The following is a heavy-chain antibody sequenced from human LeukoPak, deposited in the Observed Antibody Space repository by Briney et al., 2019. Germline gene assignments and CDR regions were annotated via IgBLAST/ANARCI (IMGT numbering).Heavy chain of an antibody. CDR3: ARDNQYCNGGYCSNWFDP. J-gene: IGHJ5*02. Sequence: SETLSLTCTVSGHSISSDDHYWSWIRQPAGKGLEWIWRFSASGNSNYNPSLKSRLTISVDTSKNQLSLKLTSVTAADTAVYYCARDNQYCNGGYCSNWFDPWGQGTLVTVSS. V-gene: IGHV4-61*02. CDR2: FSASGNS. D-gene: IGHD2-15*01. CDR1: GHSISSDDHY.